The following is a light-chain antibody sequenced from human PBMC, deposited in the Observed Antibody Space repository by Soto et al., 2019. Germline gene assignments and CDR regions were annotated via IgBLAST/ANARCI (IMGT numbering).Light chain of an antibody. J-gene: IGKJ5*01. CDR1: QIIRSN. CDR3: QQYDNSPIT. V-gene: IGKV3-15*01. Sequence: EVVMTQSPATLSVSPGARAPLSCRASQIIRSNLAWYQQKPGQAPRLLIYGASTRATDIPARFSGSGSGTDFTLTISRLEPEDFAVYYCQQYDNSPITFGQGTRLEIK. CDR2: GAS.